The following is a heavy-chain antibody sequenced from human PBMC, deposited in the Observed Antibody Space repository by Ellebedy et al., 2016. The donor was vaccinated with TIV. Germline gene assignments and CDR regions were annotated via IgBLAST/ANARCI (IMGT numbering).Heavy chain of an antibody. D-gene: IGHD4-23*01. CDR3: ARDPVGVGPAFDV. V-gene: IGHV3-23*01. CDR1: GFTFSSYA. J-gene: IGHJ3*01. CDR2: ITESGGNT. Sequence: GESLKISCVASGFTFSSYAMCWVRQAPGKGLEWVSSITESGGNTYYADSVKGRFTISRDNSKDTPFLQMNSLRAEDTAIYFCARDPVGVGPAFDVWGQGTMVTVSS.